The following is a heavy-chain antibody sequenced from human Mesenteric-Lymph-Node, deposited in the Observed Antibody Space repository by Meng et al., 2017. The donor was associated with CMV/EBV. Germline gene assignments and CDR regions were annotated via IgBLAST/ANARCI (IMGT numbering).Heavy chain of an antibody. D-gene: IGHD2-2*01. Sequence: FTSYYLHWVRLAPGRGLEWMGWISAYNGNTDYAQKIQGRVTMTRDTSTRTAYMELRSLRSDDTAVYYCARGGDIVIVPGAMTYAFDIWGQGTMVTVSS. CDR2: ISAYNGNT. J-gene: IGHJ3*02. CDR1: FTSYY. CDR3: ARGGDIVIVPGAMTYAFDI. V-gene: IGHV1-18*04.